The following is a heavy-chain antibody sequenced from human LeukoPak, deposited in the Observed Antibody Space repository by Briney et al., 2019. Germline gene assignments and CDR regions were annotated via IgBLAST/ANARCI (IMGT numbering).Heavy chain of an antibody. V-gene: IGHV4-39*07. CDR3: ARGGYNPIDY. CDR2: IYYSGSA. CDR1: GGSISSTTYY. Sequence: SETLSLTCTVSGGSISSTTYYWGWIRQPPGKGLEWIGNIYYSGSAYYNPSLKSRVTISVDTSKNQFSLKLSSVTAADTAVYYCARGGYNPIDYWGQGTLVTVSS. D-gene: IGHD5-24*01. J-gene: IGHJ4*02.